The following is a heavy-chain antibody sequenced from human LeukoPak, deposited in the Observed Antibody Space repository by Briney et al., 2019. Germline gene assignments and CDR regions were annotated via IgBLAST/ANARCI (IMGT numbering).Heavy chain of an antibody. Sequence: GASVKVSCKASGGTFSSYTISWVRQAPGQGLEWMGGIIPLFGTPDYAQKFQDRLTITADKSTSTAYMELSSLRSEDTAVYYCASGTLRCSGGSCYEMDVWGKGTTVTVSS. D-gene: IGHD2-15*01. CDR1: GGTFSSYT. CDR2: IIPLFGTP. V-gene: IGHV1-69*06. CDR3: ASGTLRCSGGSCYEMDV. J-gene: IGHJ6*04.